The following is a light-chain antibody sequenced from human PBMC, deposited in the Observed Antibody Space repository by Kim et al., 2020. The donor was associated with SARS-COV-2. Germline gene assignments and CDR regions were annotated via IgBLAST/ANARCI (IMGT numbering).Light chain of an antibody. Sequence: QSALTQPRSVSGSPGQAVTISCTGTSSDVGGYNYVSWYQQLPGKAPKLMIYDLSERPSGVPDRFSGSKSGNTASLTVSGLQAEDEADYYCCSYAHKDLWVFGGGTQLTVL. CDR2: DLS. CDR1: SSDVGGYNY. J-gene: IGLJ3*02. V-gene: IGLV2-11*01. CDR3: CSYAHKDLWV.